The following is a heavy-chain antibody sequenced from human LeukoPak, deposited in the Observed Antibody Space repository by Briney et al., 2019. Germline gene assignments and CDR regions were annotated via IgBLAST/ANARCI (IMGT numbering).Heavy chain of an antibody. CDR3: AKGPYWGLGPFDY. CDR2: ITPSSNT. D-gene: IGHD7-27*01. J-gene: IGHJ4*02. Sequence: GGSLRLSCAASGFTISSNSMVWVRQAPGKGLEWVSSITPSSNTYYADSVKGRFTISRDNSKNTLYLQMNSLRAEDTAVYYCAKGPYWGLGPFDYWGQGTLVTVSS. V-gene: IGHV3-23*01. CDR1: GFTISSNS.